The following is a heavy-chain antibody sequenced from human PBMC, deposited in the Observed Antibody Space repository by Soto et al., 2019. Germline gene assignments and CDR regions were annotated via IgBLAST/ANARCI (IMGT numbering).Heavy chain of an antibody. J-gene: IGHJ4*02. V-gene: IGHV4-59*01. Sequence: PSETLSLTCTVSGGSISSYYWSWIRQPPGKGLEWIGYIYYSGSTNYNPSLKSRVTISVDTSKNQFSLKLSSVTAADTAVYYCARGLSSWSLRGFDYWGQGTLVTVSS. CDR2: IYYSGST. D-gene: IGHD6-13*01. CDR1: GGSISSYY. CDR3: ARGLSSWSLRGFDY.